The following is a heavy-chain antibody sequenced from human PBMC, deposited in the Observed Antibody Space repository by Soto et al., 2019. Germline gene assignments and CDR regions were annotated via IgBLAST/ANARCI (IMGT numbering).Heavy chain of an antibody. Sequence: VKVSCKASGGTFSSYAISWVRQAPGQGLEWMGGIIPIFGTANYAQKFQGRVTITADESTSTAYMELSSLRSEDTAVYYCAKVGENDGDPHLDYYYYGMDVWGQGTTVTVSS. CDR2: IIPIFGTA. V-gene: IGHV1-69*13. CDR1: GGTFSSYA. CDR3: AKVGENDGDPHLDYYYYGMDV. D-gene: IGHD4-17*01. J-gene: IGHJ6*02.